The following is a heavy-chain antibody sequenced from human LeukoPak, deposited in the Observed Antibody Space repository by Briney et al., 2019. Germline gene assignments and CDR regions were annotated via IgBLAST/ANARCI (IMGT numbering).Heavy chain of an antibody. J-gene: IGHJ4*02. D-gene: IGHD6-13*01. CDR3: AKARRIAAAGLTDY. CDR2: ISGSGGST. Sequence: GGSLRLSCAGSGFTFSNYSINWVRQAPGKGLEWVSAISGSGGSTYYADSVKGRFTISRDNSKNTLYLQMNSLRAEDAAVYYCAKARRIAAAGLTDYWGQGTLVTVSS. V-gene: IGHV3-23*01. CDR1: GFTFSNYS.